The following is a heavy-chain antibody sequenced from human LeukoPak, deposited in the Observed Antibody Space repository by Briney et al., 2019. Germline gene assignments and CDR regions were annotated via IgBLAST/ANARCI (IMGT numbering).Heavy chain of an antibody. CDR3: ARAQLYYYGMDV. CDR1: GGSISSGGYS. CDR2: IYYSGST. V-gene: IGHV4-31*03. Sequence: PSETLSLTCTVSGGSISSGGYSWSWIRQHPGKGLEWIGYIYYSGSTYYNPSLKSRVTISVDTSKNQFSLKLSSATAADTAVYYCARAQLYYYGMDVWGQGTTVTVSS. J-gene: IGHJ6*02.